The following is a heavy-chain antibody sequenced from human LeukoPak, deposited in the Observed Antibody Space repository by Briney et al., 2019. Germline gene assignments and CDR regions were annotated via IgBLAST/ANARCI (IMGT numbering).Heavy chain of an antibody. D-gene: IGHD1-1*01. J-gene: IGHJ6*03. V-gene: IGHV1-69*13. CDR1: GGTFSSYA. Sequence: GASVKVSCKASGGTFSSYAISWVRQAPGQGLEWMGGVIPIFGTANYAQKFQGRVSISADESTSTAYMELNSLRPDDTAVYYCARDRGYNNGYYDYHLDVWGQGTTVSVSS. CDR3: ARDRGYNNGYYDYHLDV. CDR2: VIPIFGTA.